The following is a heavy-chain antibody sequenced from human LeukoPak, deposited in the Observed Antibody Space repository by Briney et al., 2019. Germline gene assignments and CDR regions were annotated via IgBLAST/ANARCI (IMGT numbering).Heavy chain of an antibody. D-gene: IGHD3-22*01. J-gene: IGHJ4*02. V-gene: IGHV3-30*04. CDR2: ISYDGSNK. CDR1: GFTFSSYA. CDR3: ARDQATYYYDSSGYSFDY. Sequence: GGSLRLSCAASGFTFSSYAMHWVRQAPGKGLEWVAVISYDGSNKYYADSVKGRFTISRDNSKNTLYLQMNSLRAEDTAVYYCARDQATYYYDSSGYSFDYWGQGTLVTVSS.